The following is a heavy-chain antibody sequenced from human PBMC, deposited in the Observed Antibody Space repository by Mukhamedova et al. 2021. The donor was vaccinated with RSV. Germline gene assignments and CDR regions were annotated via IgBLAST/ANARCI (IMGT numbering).Heavy chain of an antibody. CDR2: IRQDGNEI. J-gene: IGHJ2*01. Sequence: YWMGWVRQAPGKGLEWVANIRQDGNEIYYLDSVRGRFTISRDSAKNSLYLQMNSLRAEDTAVCYCARIGGFWYFDLWGRGTL. D-gene: IGHD2-15*01. CDR1: YW. V-gene: IGHV3-7*03. CDR3: ARIGGFWYFDL.